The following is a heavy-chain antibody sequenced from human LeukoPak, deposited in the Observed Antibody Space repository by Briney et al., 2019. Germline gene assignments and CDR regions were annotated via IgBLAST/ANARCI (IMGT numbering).Heavy chain of an antibody. CDR2: IKQDGSEK. J-gene: IGHJ4*02. V-gene: IGHV3-7*01. CDR3: TRDSDTIFGLDY. Sequence: PGGSLRLSCAASGFTFSNYWMSWVRQAPGKGLEWVANIKQDGSEKYYVDSVKGRFTISRDNAKNSLYLQMNSLRAEDTAVYYCTRDSDTIFGLDYWGQGTLVTVSS. D-gene: IGHD3-3*01. CDR1: GFTFSNYW.